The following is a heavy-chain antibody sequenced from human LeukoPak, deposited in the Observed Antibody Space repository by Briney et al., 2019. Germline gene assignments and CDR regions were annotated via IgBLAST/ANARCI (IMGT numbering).Heavy chain of an antibody. CDR3: ARDVGIGEVHWFDP. J-gene: IGHJ5*02. CDR1: GFTFSSYS. Sequence: PGGSLRLSCAASGFTFSSYSMNWVRQAPGKGLEWVSSISSSSSYIYYADSVKGRFTISRDNAKNSLYLQMNSLRAEDTAVYYCARDVGIGEVHWFDPWGRGTLVTVSS. V-gene: IGHV3-21*01. CDR2: ISSSSSYI. D-gene: IGHD3-10*01.